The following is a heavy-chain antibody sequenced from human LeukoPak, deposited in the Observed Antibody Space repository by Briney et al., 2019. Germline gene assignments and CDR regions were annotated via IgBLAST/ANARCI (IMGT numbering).Heavy chain of an antibody. CDR1: GGSISSGSYY. D-gene: IGHD2-15*01. CDR2: IYTSGST. J-gene: IGHJ4*02. Sequence: SQTLSLTCTVSGGSISSGSYYWSWIRQPAGKGLEWIGRIYTSGSTNYNPSLKSRVTISVDTSKNQFSLKLSSVTAADTAVYYCARASYCSGGSCYYFDYWGQGTLVTVSS. V-gene: IGHV4-61*02. CDR3: ARASYCSGGSCYYFDY.